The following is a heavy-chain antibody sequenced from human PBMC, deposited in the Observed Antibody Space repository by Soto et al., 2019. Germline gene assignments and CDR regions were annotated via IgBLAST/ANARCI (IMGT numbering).Heavy chain of an antibody. CDR3: ARDRGYSGYDSPRFYYGMDV. J-gene: IGHJ6*02. D-gene: IGHD5-12*01. CDR1: GFTFSSYD. Sequence: QVQLVESGGGVVQPGRSLRLSCAASGFTFSSYDMHWVRQAPGKGLEWVAVIWYDGSNKWYADSVKGRFTISRDNSKNTLYLQMNSLRAEDTAVYSCARDRGYSGYDSPRFYYGMDVWGQGTTVTVSS. V-gene: IGHV3-33*01. CDR2: IWYDGSNK.